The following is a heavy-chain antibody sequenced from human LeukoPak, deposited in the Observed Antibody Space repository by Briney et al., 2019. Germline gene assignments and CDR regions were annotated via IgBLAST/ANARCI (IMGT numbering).Heavy chain of an antibody. CDR3: AKTGGFLDRIRPPPTGY. D-gene: IGHD3-3*01. J-gene: IGHJ4*02. Sequence: GGSLRLSCAASGFTFSSYAMSWVRQAPGKGLEWVSAISGSGGSTYYADSVKGRFTISRDNSKNTLYLQMNSLRAEDTAVYYCAKTGGFLDRIRPPPTGYWGQGTLVTVSS. V-gene: IGHV3-23*01. CDR1: GFTFSSYA. CDR2: ISGSGGST.